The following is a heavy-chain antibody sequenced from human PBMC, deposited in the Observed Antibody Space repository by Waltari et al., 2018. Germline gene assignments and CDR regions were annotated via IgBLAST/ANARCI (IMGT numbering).Heavy chain of an antibody. D-gene: IGHD5-12*01. CDR3: AKYSGYDEGLDY. J-gene: IGHJ4*02. CDR1: VVTFSSYA. Sequence: EVQLVESGGGLVQPGGSLRLSCAASVVTFSSYAMSWARQAPGKGREWVSAISGSGGSTYYADSVKGRFTISRDNSKNTLYLQMNSLRGEDTAVYYCAKYSGYDEGLDYWGQGTLVTVSS. V-gene: IGHV3-23*04. CDR2: ISGSGGST.